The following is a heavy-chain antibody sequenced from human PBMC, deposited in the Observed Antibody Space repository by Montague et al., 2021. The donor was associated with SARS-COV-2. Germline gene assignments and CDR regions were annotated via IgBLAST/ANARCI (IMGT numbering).Heavy chain of an antibody. Sequence: SLRLSCAASGFSLSDYWMHLVRQAPGKGLVWVSRINSDGTNIIYXDSLKGRFTISRDNAGNTLYLQMNSLRVEDSGVCFCVRETLPWRSSEWYTSDYYAMDVWGQGTTVTVSS. D-gene: IGHD6-19*01. J-gene: IGHJ6*02. CDR3: VRETLPWRSSEWYTSDYYAMDV. CDR1: GFSLSDYW. CDR2: INSDGTNI. V-gene: IGHV3-74*01.